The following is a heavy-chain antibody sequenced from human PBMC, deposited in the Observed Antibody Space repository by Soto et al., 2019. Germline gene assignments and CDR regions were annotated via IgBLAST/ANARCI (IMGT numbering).Heavy chain of an antibody. CDR1: GYTFTGYY. CDR3: ARGTTGTPPPLDLYYYYMDV. D-gene: IGHD1-1*01. CDR2: INPNSGGT. J-gene: IGHJ6*03. V-gene: IGHV1-2*04. Sequence: ASVKVSCKASGYTFTGYYMHWVRQAPGQGLEWMGWINPNSGGTNYAQKFQGWVTMTRDTSISTAYMELSRLRSDDTAVYYCARGTTGTPPPLDLYYYYMDVWGKGTTVTVSS.